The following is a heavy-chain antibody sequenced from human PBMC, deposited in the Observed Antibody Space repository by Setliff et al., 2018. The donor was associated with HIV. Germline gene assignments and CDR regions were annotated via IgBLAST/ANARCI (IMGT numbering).Heavy chain of an antibody. CDR3: ARSLGITYFDL. V-gene: IGHV4-61*10. CDR2: IFSNGDI. D-gene: IGHD7-27*01. CDR1: GASITSGSYY. J-gene: IGHJ2*01. Sequence: SETLSLTCTVSGASITSGSYYWSWVRQPAGKGLEWIGHIFSNGDINYNPSLKSRVTISGDSSNNQFSLTLRSVTAADTATYYCARSLGITYFDLWGRGTLATVSS.